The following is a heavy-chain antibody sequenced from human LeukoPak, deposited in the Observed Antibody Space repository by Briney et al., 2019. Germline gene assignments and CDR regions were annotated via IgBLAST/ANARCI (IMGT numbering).Heavy chain of an antibody. Sequence: SETLSLTCTVSGGSISSYYWSWIRQPPGKGLEWIGYIYYSGSTNYNPSLKSRVTISVDTSKNQFSLKLSSVTAADTAAYYCARKGSYTNWFDPRGQGTLVTVSS. CDR3: ARKGSYTNWFDP. V-gene: IGHV4-59*01. J-gene: IGHJ5*02. D-gene: IGHD3-10*01. CDR2: IYYSGST. CDR1: GGSISSYY.